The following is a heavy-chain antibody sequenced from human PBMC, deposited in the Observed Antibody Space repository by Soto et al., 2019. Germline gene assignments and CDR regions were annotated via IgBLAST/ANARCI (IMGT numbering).Heavy chain of an antibody. CDR1: GDSFSTYY. CDR3: ASLPGNTYGLFDD. D-gene: IGHD2-8*01. CDR2: IHYTGST. V-gene: IGHV4-59*01. Sequence: GPGKTSETLSLTCTVSGDSFSTYYRSWIRQPPGKGLEWIGYIHYTGSTSYNPSLKSRVTISLDTSSIQFSLKLRSVTAADTAIYYCASLPGNTYGLFDDWGQGALVTVSS. J-gene: IGHJ4*02.